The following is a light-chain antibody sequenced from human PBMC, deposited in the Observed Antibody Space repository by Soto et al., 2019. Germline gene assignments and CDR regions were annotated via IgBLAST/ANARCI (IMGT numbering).Light chain of an antibody. J-gene: IGKJ5*01. CDR2: DAS. CDR3: QQRSNWPPIT. V-gene: IGKV3-11*01. CDR1: RSVSSD. Sequence: IVLTQSPAALSLSPGERATLSCRASRSVSSDLARYQQKPGQAPRLLIYDASNRATGIPARFSGSGSGTDFTLTISSLEAEDFAVYYCQQRSNWPPITFGQGTRLEVK.